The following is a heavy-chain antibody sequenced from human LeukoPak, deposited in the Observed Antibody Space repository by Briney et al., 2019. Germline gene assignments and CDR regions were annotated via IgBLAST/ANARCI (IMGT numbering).Heavy chain of an antibody. V-gene: IGHV1-2*06. CDR1: GYTITGYY. CDR2: INPNSGGS. D-gene: IGHD1-7*01. J-gene: IGHJ6*02. CDR3: AREDYLELQNYYYYYGMDV. Sequence: ASVKVSCKASGYTITGYYMHWVRQAPGQGLEWMGRINPNSGGSNSAQKFQGRITMTRDTSASTAHMELSSLVSEDTAVYYCAREDYLELQNYYYYYGMDVWGQGTTVTVSS.